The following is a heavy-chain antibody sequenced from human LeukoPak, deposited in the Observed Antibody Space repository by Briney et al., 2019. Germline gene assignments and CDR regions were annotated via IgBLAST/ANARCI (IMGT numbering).Heavy chain of an antibody. V-gene: IGHV1-69*04. Sequence: GASVKVSCKASGGTFSSYAISWVRQAPGQGLEWMGRIIPILGIAKYAQKFQGRVTITADKSTSTAYMELSSLRSEDTAVYYCARALIPYDYVWGSYRYKVSFDYWGQGTLVTVSS. J-gene: IGHJ4*02. CDR1: GGTFSSYA. D-gene: IGHD3-16*02. CDR2: IIPILGIA. CDR3: ARALIPYDYVWGSYRYKVSFDY.